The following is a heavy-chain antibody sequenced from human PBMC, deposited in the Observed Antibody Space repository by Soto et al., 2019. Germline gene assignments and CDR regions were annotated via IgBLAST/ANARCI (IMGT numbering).Heavy chain of an antibody. D-gene: IGHD3-3*01. CDR1: GFTFSSYA. J-gene: IGHJ3*02. CDR2: ISYDGSNK. V-gene: IGHV3-30-3*01. CDR3: ARIITIFGVVITPGAFDI. Sequence: QVQLVESGGGVVQPGRSLRLSCAASGFTFSSYATHWVRQAPGKGLEWVAVISYDGSNKYYADSVKGRFTISRDNSKNTLYLQMNSLRAEDTAVYYCARIITIFGVVITPGAFDIWGQGTMVTVSS.